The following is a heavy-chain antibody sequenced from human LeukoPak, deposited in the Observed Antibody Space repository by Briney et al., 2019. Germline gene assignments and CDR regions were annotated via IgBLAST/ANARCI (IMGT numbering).Heavy chain of an antibody. V-gene: IGHV3-9*01. CDR2: ISWNSGTI. Sequence: GGSLRLSCAASGFTFDNYAMNWVRHVPGKGLEWISLISWNSGTIGYADSMKGRFTISRDNAKNSLFLQMNSLRAEDTAIYYCTTDTWYSAGPWGQGTLVTVSS. J-gene: IGHJ5*02. CDR3: TTDTWYSAGP. D-gene: IGHD2-15*01. CDR1: GFTFDNYA.